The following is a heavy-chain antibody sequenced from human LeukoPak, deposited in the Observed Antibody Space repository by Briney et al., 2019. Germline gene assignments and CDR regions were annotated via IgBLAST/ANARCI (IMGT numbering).Heavy chain of an antibody. J-gene: IGHJ4*02. Sequence: GGSLRLSCAASGFTFSSYGMHWVRQAPGKGLEWVAVIPYDGSSKYYADSVKGRSTISRDNSKNTLYLQMNSLRAEDTAVYYCAREGNSGGYFDYWGQGTLVTVSS. V-gene: IGHV3-30*03. D-gene: IGHD1-7*01. CDR2: IPYDGSSK. CDR1: GFTFSSYG. CDR3: AREGNSGGYFDY.